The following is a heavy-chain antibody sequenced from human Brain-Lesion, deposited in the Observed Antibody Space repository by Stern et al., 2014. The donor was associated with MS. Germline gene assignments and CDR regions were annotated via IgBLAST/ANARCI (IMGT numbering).Heavy chain of an antibody. J-gene: IGHJ6*02. V-gene: IGHV4-61*02. CDR3: ARGRVVPGFQYYATDV. CDR2: IFNSGST. Sequence: VQLVESGPGLVKPSQTLSLSCTVSGGSISSGGYYWSWIRQPAGKGLEWIGRIFNSGSTSYNPSLKSRVTISIATPKNQFSLRLTSMTAADTAVYYCARGRVVPGFQYYATDVWGQGTTVIVSS. CDR1: GGSISSGGYY. D-gene: IGHD2-2*01.